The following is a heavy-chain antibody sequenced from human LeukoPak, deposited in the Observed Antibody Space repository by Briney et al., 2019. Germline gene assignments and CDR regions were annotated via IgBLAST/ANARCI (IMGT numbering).Heavy chain of an antibody. Sequence: SETLSLTCGVYGGSFSGYYWSWIRQPAGKGLEWIGRIYTSGSTNYNPSLKSRVTMSVDTSKNQFSLKLSSVTAADTAVYYCAREGLVVVAATYYYYMDVWGKGTTVTISS. J-gene: IGHJ6*03. V-gene: IGHV4-4*07. D-gene: IGHD2-15*01. CDR2: IYTSGST. CDR3: AREGLVVVAATYYYYMDV. CDR1: GGSFSGYY.